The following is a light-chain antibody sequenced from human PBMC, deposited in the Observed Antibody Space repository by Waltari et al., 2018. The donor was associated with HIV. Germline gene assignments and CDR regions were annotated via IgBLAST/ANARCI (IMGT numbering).Light chain of an antibody. J-gene: IGKJ4*01. CDR1: QSVGDY. Sequence: EIVLTQSPATLSLSPGERATLPCSASQSVGDYLAWYQQKPGQAPKLFIYDASNRATGIPARFSGSGFGTDFTLTISSLGPEDFAVYYCQQRSTWPGPTFGGGTKVEI. CDR2: DAS. V-gene: IGKV3-11*01. CDR3: QQRSTWPGPT.